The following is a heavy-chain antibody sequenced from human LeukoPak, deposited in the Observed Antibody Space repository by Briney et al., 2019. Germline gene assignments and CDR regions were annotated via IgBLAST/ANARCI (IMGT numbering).Heavy chain of an antibody. CDR3: ARDRKYYYDGSGYSSLEGLDY. D-gene: IGHD3-22*01. CDR2: IYYSGTT. CDR1: GGSISSGDYY. V-gene: IGHV4-30-4*02. J-gene: IGHJ4*02. Sequence: PSETLSLTCTVSGGSISSGDYYWSWIRQPPWKGLEWIGYIYYSGTTYYNPSLKSRVTISVDTSKNQFSLKLSSVTAADTAVYYCARDRKYYYDGSGYSSLEGLDYWGQGTLVTVSS.